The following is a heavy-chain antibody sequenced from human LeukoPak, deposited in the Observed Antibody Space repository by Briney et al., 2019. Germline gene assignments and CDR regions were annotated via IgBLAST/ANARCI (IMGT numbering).Heavy chain of an antibody. CDR2: IYHSGSI. CDR3: ARGTASWFDF. V-gene: IGHV4-30-2*01. Sequence: SETLSLTCAVSGGSISSGGYSWSWIRQPPGKGLEWIGYIYHSGSIFYNPSLKSQITISGDRSRNQFSLNLSPVTAADTAKYYSARGTASWFDFWGQGALVIVSS. CDR1: GGSISSGGYS. J-gene: IGHJ4*02.